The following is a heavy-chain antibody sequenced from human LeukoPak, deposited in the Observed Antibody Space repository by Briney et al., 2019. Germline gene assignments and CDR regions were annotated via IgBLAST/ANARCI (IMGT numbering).Heavy chain of an antibody. D-gene: IGHD6-13*01. CDR2: IWYDGSYE. CDR1: GFTFSRHG. Sequence: PGGSLRLSCAASGFTFSRHGMHWVRQAPGKGLEWVAVIWYDGSYEYYADSVKGRFTISRDNSKNTLFLQIAGPRADDTAVYYCATANEGDSSSPPETWGQGTLVTVSS. V-gene: IGHV3-33*03. CDR3: ATANEGDSSSPPET. J-gene: IGHJ5*02.